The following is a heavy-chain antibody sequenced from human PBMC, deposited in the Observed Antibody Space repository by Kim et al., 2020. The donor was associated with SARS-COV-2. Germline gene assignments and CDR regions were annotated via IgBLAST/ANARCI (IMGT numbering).Heavy chain of an antibody. CDR3: ARVNWIDVIDH. D-gene: IGHD2-2*03. V-gene: IGHV4-4*06. J-gene: IGHJ4*02. CDR2: N. Sequence: NNYNPSLKSRVTMSLDTSKNQFSLTVNSVTAADTAMYCCARVNWIDVIDHWGQGTLVTVSS.